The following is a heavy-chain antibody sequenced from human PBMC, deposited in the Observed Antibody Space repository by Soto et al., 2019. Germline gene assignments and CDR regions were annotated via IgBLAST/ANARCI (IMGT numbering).Heavy chain of an antibody. V-gene: IGHV4-61*01. CDR3: ARERQQDDGTDV. CDR2: IYYSGST. Sequence: QVQLQESGPGLVKPSETLSLTCTVSGGSVSSGSYYWSWIRQPPGKGREWIGYIYYSGSTNYNPSLKGRXXIXAXXSTSPFSMKLSTVTAADTAVYYCARERQQDDGTDVWGQGTTVTVSS. CDR1: GGSVSSGSYY. J-gene: IGHJ6*02.